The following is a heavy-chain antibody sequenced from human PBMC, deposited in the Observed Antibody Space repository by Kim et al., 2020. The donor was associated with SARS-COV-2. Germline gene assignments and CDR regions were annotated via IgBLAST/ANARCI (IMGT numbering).Heavy chain of an antibody. D-gene: IGHD3-22*01. CDR1: GGSFSGYY. Sequence: SETLSLTCAVYGGSFSGYYWSWIRQPPGKGLEWIGEINHSGSTNYNPSLKSRVTISVDTFKNQFSLKLSSVTAADTAVYYCARGRAMIVNWGQGTLVTVS. CDR3: ARGRAMIVN. V-gene: IGHV4-34*01. J-gene: IGHJ4*02. CDR2: INHSGST.